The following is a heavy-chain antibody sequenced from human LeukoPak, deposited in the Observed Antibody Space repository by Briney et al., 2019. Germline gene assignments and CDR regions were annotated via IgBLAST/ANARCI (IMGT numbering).Heavy chain of an antibody. V-gene: IGHV3-30*01. D-gene: IGHD1-1*01. CDR2: VSYDGSWD. CDR1: GFTFSNYA. Sequence: GGSLRLSCAASGFTFSNYAMHWVRQTPGKGLEWVAVVSYDGSWDSHSDSVKGRFTISRDDSKNTLYLQVTRLRAEDTAVYYCTREERGFPAFWGQGTLVTVSS. CDR3: TREERGFPAF. J-gene: IGHJ4*02.